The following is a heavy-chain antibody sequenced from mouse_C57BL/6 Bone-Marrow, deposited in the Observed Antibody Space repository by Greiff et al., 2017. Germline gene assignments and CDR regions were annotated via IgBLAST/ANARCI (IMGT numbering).Heavy chain of an antibody. Sequence: EVKLQESGAELVRPGASVKLSCPASGFNIKDYYMHWVKQRPEQGLEWIGRIAPEDGDTEYAPKFPGKATMTADTSSNTAYLQLSSLTAEDTAVYYCTPFYYYGSSFFDYWGQGTTLTVSA. D-gene: IGHD1-1*01. CDR1: GFNIKDYY. J-gene: IGHJ2*01. V-gene: IGHV14-1*01. CDR3: TPFYYYGSSFFDY. CDR2: IAPEDGDT.